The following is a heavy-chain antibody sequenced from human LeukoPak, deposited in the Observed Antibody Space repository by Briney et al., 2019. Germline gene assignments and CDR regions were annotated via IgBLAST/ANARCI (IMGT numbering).Heavy chain of an antibody. CDR2: IYASGST. CDR1: GGSISSYY. V-gene: IGHV4-4*07. Sequence: SETLSLTCTVSGGSISSYYWSWIRQPAGKGLEWIGRIYASGSTNYNPSLKSRVTMSVDTSKNQFSLKLSSVTAADTAVYYCARDPDGRDFWSGYYTDWGQGTLVTVSS. CDR3: ARDPDGRDFWSGYYTD. J-gene: IGHJ4*02. D-gene: IGHD3-3*01.